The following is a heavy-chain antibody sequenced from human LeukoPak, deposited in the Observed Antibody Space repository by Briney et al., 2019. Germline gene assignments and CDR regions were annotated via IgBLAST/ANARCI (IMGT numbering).Heavy chain of an antibody. D-gene: IGHD5-24*01. V-gene: IGHV3-48*01. CDR3: ARGEQEMATMSIDY. Sequence: PGGSLRLSCAASGFTFSSYAMNWVRQAPGKGLEWVSYISSLGSTIYYADSVKGQFTISRDNAKNSLYLQMNSLRAEDTAVYYCARGEQEMATMSIDYWGQGTLVTLSS. CDR2: ISSLGSTI. J-gene: IGHJ4*02. CDR1: GFTFSSYA.